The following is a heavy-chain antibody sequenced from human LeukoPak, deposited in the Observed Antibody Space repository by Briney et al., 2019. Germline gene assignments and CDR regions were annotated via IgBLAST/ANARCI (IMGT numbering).Heavy chain of an antibody. Sequence: SETLSLTCTVSGGSISSYYWSWIRQPPGKGLEWIGYIYYSGSTNYNPSLKSRVTISVDTSKNQFSLKLSSVTAADTAVYYCAREGMNNWFDPWGRGTLVTVSS. D-gene: IGHD3-10*01. CDR1: GGSISSYY. V-gene: IGHV4-59*01. CDR3: AREGMNNWFDP. CDR2: IYYSGST. J-gene: IGHJ5*02.